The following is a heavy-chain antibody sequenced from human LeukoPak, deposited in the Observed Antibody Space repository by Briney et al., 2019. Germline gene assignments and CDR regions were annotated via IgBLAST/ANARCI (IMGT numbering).Heavy chain of an antibody. D-gene: IGHD2-21*02. CDR2: ISSSNNTI. Sequence: GGSLRLACAASGFTFSSYSMNWVRQAPGKGLEWVSYISSSNNTIYYADSVKGRFTISRDNAKNSLYLQMNSLRDEDTAVYYCARSTYCGGDCYPALGYWGQGTPVTVSS. CDR1: GFTFSSYS. CDR3: ARSTYCGGDCYPALGY. V-gene: IGHV3-48*02. J-gene: IGHJ4*02.